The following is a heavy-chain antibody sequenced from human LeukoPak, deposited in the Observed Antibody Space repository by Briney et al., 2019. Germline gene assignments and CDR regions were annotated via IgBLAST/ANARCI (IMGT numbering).Heavy chain of an antibody. D-gene: IGHD3-3*01. Sequence: GGSLRLSCAASGFTFSSYAMSWVRQAPGKGLEWVSAISGSGGSTYYADSVKGRFTISRDNSKNTLYLQMNSLRAEDTAVYYCAKAKDFWSGYYNLDYWGQGTLVTVSS. CDR2: ISGSGGST. V-gene: IGHV3-23*01. CDR3: AKAKDFWSGYYNLDY. CDR1: GFTFSSYA. J-gene: IGHJ4*02.